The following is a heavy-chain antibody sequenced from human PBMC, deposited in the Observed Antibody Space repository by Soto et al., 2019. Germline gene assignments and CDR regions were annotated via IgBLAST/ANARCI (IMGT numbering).Heavy chain of an antibody. D-gene: IGHD2-15*01. CDR1: GFTFSSYS. V-gene: IGHV3-21*01. CDR2: ISSSSSYI. Sequence: GGSLRLSCAASGFTFSSYSMNWVRQAPGKGLEWVSSISSSSSYIYYADSVKGRFTISRDNAKNSLYLQMNSLRAGDTAVYYCARSDCSGGSCYYYYYYMDVWGKGTTVTVSS. J-gene: IGHJ6*03. CDR3: ARSDCSGGSCYYYYYYMDV.